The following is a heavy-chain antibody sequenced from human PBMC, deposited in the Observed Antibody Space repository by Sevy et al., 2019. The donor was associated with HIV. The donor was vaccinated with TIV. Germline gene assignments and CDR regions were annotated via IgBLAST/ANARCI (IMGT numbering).Heavy chain of an antibody. CDR3: ARVAVEYCTNDCYHRFDH. CDR1: GFTFPIYS. J-gene: IGHJ4*02. CDR2: ISYYGNYK. Sequence: GSLRLSCVASGFTFPIYSVLWVRQAPGKGLEWLTLISYYGNYKYYADSVKGRFTISRDNSNNILYLQMSSLRVEDTALYFCARVAVEYCTNDCYHRFDHWGLGTLVTVSS. D-gene: IGHD2-8*01. V-gene: IGHV3-30*04.